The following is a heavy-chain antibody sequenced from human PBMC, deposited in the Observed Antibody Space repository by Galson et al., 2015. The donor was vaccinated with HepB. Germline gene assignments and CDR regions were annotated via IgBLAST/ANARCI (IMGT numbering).Heavy chain of an antibody. J-gene: IGHJ4*02. CDR2: ISYDGSNK. CDR3: AKPPGNYYDSSGYY. V-gene: IGHV3-30*18. D-gene: IGHD3-22*01. CDR1: GFTFSSYG. Sequence: SLRLSCAASGFTFSSYGMHWVRQAPGKGLEWVAVISYDGSNKYYADSVKGRFTISRDNSKNTLYLQMNSLRAEDTAVYYCAKPPGNYYDSSGYYWGQGTLVTVSS.